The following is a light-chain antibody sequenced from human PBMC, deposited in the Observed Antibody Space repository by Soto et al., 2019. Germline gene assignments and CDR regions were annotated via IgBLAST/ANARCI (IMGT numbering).Light chain of an antibody. Sequence: IVLTQSPLSLSVTLGQPASISCRSSQSLVYSDGNTYLNWFHQRPGQTPRRLIHKVSNRDSGVPDRCSGSGSDTDFTLSISRVEADDVGVFYCMQGISFTFGQGTRVEIK. CDR3: MQGISFT. V-gene: IGKV2-30*01. CDR2: KVS. CDR1: QSLVYSDGNTY. J-gene: IGKJ1*01.